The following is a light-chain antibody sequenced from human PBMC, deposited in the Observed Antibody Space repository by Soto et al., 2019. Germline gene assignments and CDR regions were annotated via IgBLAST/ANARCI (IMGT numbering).Light chain of an antibody. Sequence: QSALTQPPSVSGSPGQSITISCTGTSSDVGSYNLVSWYQQHPGKAPKLMIYEGSKRPSGVSNRFSGSKSGNTASLTISGLQAEDEADYYCCSYAGSSTLWVFGGGTKLTVL. CDR3: CSYAGSSTLWV. CDR2: EGS. J-gene: IGLJ3*02. CDR1: SSDVGSYNL. V-gene: IGLV2-23*01.